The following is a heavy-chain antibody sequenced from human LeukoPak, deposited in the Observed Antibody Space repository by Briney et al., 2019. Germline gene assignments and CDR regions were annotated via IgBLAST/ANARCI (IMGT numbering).Heavy chain of an antibody. CDR3: ARGVEPAAGFDY. CDR2: ISSSGSTI. D-gene: IGHD6-13*01. J-gene: IGHJ4*02. CDR1: GFTFSSYA. V-gene: IGHV3-48*04. Sequence: GGSLRLSCAASGFTFSSYAMSWVRQAPGKGLEWVSYISSSGSTIYYADSVKGRFTISRDNAKNSLYLQMNSLRAEDTAVYYCARGVEPAAGFDYWGQGTLVTVSS.